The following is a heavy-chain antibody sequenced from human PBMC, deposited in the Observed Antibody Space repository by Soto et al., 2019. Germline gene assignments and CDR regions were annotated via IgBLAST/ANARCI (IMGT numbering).Heavy chain of an antibody. V-gene: IGHV3-30*18. CDR2: ISYDGNNK. J-gene: IGHJ3*02. CDR3: AKGLRRITLDAFDI. CDR1: GFTFSTYG. Sequence: PGGSLRLSCVAPGFTFSTYGTHWVRQAPGKGLEWVAVISYDGNNKYYANSVKGRFTISRANSENTLYLQMNSLRPEDTAVNYCAKGLRRITLDAFDIWGQGTMVTVSS.